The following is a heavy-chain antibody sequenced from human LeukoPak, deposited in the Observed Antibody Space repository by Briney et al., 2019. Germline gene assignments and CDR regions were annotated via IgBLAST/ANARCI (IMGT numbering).Heavy chain of an antibody. D-gene: IGHD1-7*01. CDR2: IKSQTAGGTT. V-gene: IGHV3-15*07. Sequence: PGGSLRLSCAVSGLTLSNVWMNWVRQAPGKGLEWDGRIKSQTAGGTTDFAAPVKGRFSISRDDSKNTLYLQMNSLTSEDTAVYYCARDQAGTGYYYYGMDVWGQGTTVTVSS. CDR3: ARDQAGTGYYYYGMDV. CDR1: GLTLSNVW. J-gene: IGHJ6*02.